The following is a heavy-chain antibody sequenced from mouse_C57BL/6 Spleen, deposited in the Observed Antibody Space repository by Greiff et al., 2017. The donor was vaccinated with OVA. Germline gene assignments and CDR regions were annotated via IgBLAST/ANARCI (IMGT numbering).Heavy chain of an antibody. Sequence: QVQLQQSGPELVKPRASVKISCKASGYAFSSSWMNWVKQRPGKGLEWIGRIYPGDGDTNYNGKVKGKATLTADKSSSTAYMQLSSLTSEDSAVYFCTREGGNYGNHFDYGGQGTTLTVSS. CDR2: IYPGDGDT. CDR3: TREGGNYGNHFDY. CDR1: GYAFSSSW. D-gene: IGHD2-1*01. V-gene: IGHV1-82*01. J-gene: IGHJ2*01.